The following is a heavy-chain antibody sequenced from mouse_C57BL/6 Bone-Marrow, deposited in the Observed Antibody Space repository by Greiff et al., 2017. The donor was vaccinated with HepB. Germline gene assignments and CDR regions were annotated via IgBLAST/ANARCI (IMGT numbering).Heavy chain of an antibody. V-gene: IGHV1-4*01. CDR3: ARRGPLTVVASFDY. D-gene: IGHD1-1*01. J-gene: IGHJ2*01. CDR1: GYTFTSYT. CDR2: INPSSGYT. Sequence: VKLMESGAELARPGASVKMSCKASGYTFTSYTMHWVKQRPGQGLEWIGYINPSSGYTKYNQKFKDKATLTADKSSSTAYMQLSSLTSEDSAVYYCARRGPLTVVASFDYWGQGTTLTVSS.